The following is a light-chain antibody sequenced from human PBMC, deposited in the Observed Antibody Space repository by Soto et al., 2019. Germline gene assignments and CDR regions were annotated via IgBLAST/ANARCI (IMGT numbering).Light chain of an antibody. J-gene: IGLJ1*01. V-gene: IGLV1-40*01. Sequence: QSVLTQPPSVSGAPGQRVTISCTGSSSNIGAGYDVHWYQQLPGTAPKVLIYGSSYRPSGVPDRFSGSKSGTSASLAITGLQAEDEADYYCQSYDSCLSGYVFGTGTKAPS. CDR2: GSS. CDR3: QSYDSCLSGYV. CDR1: SSNIGAGYD.